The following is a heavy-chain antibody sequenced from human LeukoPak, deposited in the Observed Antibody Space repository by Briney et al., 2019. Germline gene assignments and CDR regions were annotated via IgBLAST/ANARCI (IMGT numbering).Heavy chain of an antibody. D-gene: IGHD1-26*01. CDR1: GFTFSSYN. CDR2: ITSSSSYI. J-gene: IGHJ6*03. Sequence: GGSLRLSCAASGFTFSSYNMNWFRQAPGKGPEWVSSITSSSSYIYYADSVKGRFTISRDNAKNSLYLQMDSLRVEDTAVYYCARDPYSGSYGPYYYYYMDVWGKGTTVTISS. V-gene: IGHV3-21*06. CDR3: ARDPYSGSYGPYYYYYMDV.